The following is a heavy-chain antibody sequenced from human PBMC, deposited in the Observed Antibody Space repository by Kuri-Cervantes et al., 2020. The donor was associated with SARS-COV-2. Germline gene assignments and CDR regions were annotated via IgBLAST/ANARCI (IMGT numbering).Heavy chain of an antibody. Sequence: GGSLRPSCAPSGFTFSSYGMHWVRQAPGKGLEWVAFIRYDGSNKYYADSVKGRFTISRDNSKNTLYLQMNSLRAEDTAVYYCAKDFWDIVVVPAPSFDYWGQGTLVTVSS. D-gene: IGHD2-2*01. CDR1: GFTFSSYG. V-gene: IGHV3-30*02. CDR3: AKDFWDIVVVPAPSFDY. J-gene: IGHJ4*02. CDR2: IRYDGSNK.